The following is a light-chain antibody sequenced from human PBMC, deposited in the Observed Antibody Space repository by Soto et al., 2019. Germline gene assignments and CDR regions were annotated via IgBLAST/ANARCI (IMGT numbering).Light chain of an antibody. Sequence: DIQMTQSPSSLSASVGDRVTITCQASQDISNYLNWYQQKPGKAPKLLIYDASNLQTGVPSRFSGSGSGTDFTVTISSLQPEDIATYYCQISYTFGQGTKLEIK. CDR1: QDISNY. J-gene: IGKJ2*01. CDR3: QISYT. V-gene: IGKV1-33*01. CDR2: DAS.